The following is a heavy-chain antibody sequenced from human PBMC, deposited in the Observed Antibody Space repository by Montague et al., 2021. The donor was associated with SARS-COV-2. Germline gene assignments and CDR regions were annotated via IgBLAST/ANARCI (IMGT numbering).Heavy chain of an antibody. CDR3: AREVIYVVVRGADFDF. CDR1: GGSISSGSYY. CDR2: VYSTGST. V-gene: IGHV4-61*02. D-gene: IGHD2-21*01. J-gene: IGHJ4*02. Sequence: TLSLTCTVSGGSISSGSYYWSWIRQPAGKGLEWIGSVYSTGSTYYNPSLKSRVTISGDTSKNQFSLKLSSVTAADTAVYYCAREVIYVVVRGADFDFWGQGALVTVSS.